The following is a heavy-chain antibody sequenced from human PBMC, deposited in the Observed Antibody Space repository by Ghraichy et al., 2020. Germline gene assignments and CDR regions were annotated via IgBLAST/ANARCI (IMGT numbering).Heavy chain of an antibody. J-gene: IGHJ3*02. CDR1: GFSISSGFY. D-gene: IGHD1-1*01. CDR3: AKTKGNSVSWNRGACEI. V-gene: IGHV4-38-2*02. Sequence: SETLSLTCTVSGFSISSGFYWGWIRPSPEKGLEWIATIHHSGTTYDNPSLKSRVTISVDTSKNQFSLSVSSVTAADTAVYYCAKTKGNSVSWNRGACEIWGRGTMGTV. CDR2: IHHSGTT.